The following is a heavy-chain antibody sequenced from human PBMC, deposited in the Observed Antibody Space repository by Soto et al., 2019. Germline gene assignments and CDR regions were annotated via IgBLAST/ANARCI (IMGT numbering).Heavy chain of an antibody. D-gene: IGHD6-13*01. Sequence: QVQLVQSGAEVKKPGASVKVSCKASGYTFIYYMHWVRQAPGQGLEWLGWINPTNGGTNYAPKFQGRVTMTRDTSITTVYLELSSLRSDDTAVYYCARRGSWYEYWGQGTLVTVSS. J-gene: IGHJ4*02. V-gene: IGHV1-2*02. CDR3: ARRGSWYEY. CDR2: INPTNGGT. CDR1: GYTFIYY.